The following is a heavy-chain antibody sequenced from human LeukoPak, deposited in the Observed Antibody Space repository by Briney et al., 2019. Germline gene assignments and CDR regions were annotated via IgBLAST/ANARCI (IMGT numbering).Heavy chain of an antibody. Sequence: PGGSLRLPCAVSGFNFWGTGMSWVRQAPGKGLEWVAAIGGGGSDTKYTDSVMGRFTISRDISKNTLYLHMNSLRAEDTAVYFCAKDVFHWAFDVWGQGTLVTVSS. CDR3: AKDVFHWAFDV. V-gene: IGHV3-23*01. CDR1: GFNFWGTG. CDR2: IGGGGSDT. D-gene: IGHD1-1*01. J-gene: IGHJ3*01.